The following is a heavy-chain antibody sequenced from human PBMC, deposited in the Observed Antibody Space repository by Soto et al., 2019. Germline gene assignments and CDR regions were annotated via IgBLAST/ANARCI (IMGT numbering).Heavy chain of an antibody. V-gene: IGHV1-69*02. CDR2: IIPILGIA. J-gene: IGHJ6*03. CDR1: GGTFSSHT. Sequence: GASVKVSCKASGGTFSSHTISWVRQAPGQGLEWMGRIIPILGIANYAQKFQGRVTITADKSTSTAYMELSSLRSEDTAVYYCARLQVGYYYYMDVWGKGTTVTVSS. D-gene: IGHD4-4*01. CDR3: ARLQVGYYYYMDV.